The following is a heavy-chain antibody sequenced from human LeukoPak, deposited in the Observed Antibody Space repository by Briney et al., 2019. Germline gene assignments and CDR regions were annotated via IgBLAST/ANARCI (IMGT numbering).Heavy chain of an antibody. CDR3: ARAGVVPAATKSGEENNWFDP. CDR1: GFTFGSYS. V-gene: IGHV3-21*01. CDR2: ISSSSSYI. Sequence: GGSLRLSCAASGFTFGSYSMNSVRQAPGKGLEWVSSISSSSSYIYYADSVKGRFTISRDNAKNSLYLQMNSLRAEDTAVYYCARAGVVPAATKSGEENNWFDPWGQGTLVTVSS. J-gene: IGHJ5*02. D-gene: IGHD2-2*01.